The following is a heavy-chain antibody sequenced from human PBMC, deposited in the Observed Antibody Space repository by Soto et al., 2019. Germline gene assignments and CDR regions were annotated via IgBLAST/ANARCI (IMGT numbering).Heavy chain of an antibody. V-gene: IGHV4-59*01. CDR1: GVSISSYF. Sequence: PSETLSLTCSVSGVSISSYFWSWIRQPPGRGLEWIGYTYYRGSTNYSPSLKSRVAISLDTSENQFSLKVNSVTAADTAVYYCARIGGYHGPLDSWGQGTPVTV. D-gene: IGHD3-16*02. CDR3: ARIGGYHGPLDS. J-gene: IGHJ4*02. CDR2: TYYRGST.